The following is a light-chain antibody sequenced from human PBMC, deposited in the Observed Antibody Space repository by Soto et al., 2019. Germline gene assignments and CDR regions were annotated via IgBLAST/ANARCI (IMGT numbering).Light chain of an antibody. V-gene: IGLV2-14*03. Sequence: QSALTQPASVSGSPGQSITISCTGSSSDIGGYNYVSWYQQHSGKAPKLLIYDVTYRPSGISDRFSGSKSGNTASLTISGLQPDDEADYYCSSYGDSSTLFGGGTKLTVL. CDR2: DVT. CDR3: SSYGDSSTL. J-gene: IGLJ2*01. CDR1: SSDIGGYNY.